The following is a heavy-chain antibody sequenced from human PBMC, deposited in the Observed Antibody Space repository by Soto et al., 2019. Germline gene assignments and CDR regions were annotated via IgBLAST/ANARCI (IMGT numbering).Heavy chain of an antibody. CDR1: GFTFSSYA. CDR3: TTQNFGY. CDR2: IVAGGNST. V-gene: IGHV3-23*01. Sequence: EVHLLESGGGLVQPGGSLRLSCLASGFTFSSYAMSWVRQAPGKGLEWVSTIVAGGNSTYYADSVKGRFTISRDNSKNTMFLQLNSMRVEDTAVYYCTTQNFGYWGQGTLVTVSA. J-gene: IGHJ4*02.